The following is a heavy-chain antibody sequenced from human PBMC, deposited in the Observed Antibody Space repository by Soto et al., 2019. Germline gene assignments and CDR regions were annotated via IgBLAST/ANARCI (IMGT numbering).Heavy chain of an antibody. CDR1: GYPFTTYY. Sequence: HVQLVQSGTEVKKPGASVRVSCMVSGYPFTTYYIHWVRQAPGQGLEWMGWIDPRSGGTVYEQKYQGRVTMTRDTSISTVYMDLSGLTSDDTALYSCATDDYGIFPYWGQGSVVTVSS. D-gene: IGHD3-10*01. V-gene: IGHV1-2*02. CDR3: ATDDYGIFPY. CDR2: IDPRSGGT. J-gene: IGHJ4*02.